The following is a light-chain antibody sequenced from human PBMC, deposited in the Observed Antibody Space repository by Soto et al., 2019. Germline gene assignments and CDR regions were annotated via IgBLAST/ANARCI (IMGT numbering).Light chain of an antibody. CDR1: NSDLGGYNY. J-gene: IGLJ2*01. CDR3: TSYTSSIDVV. CDR2: EVN. Sequence: QSALTQPASVSGSPGQSITISCTGTNSDLGGYNYVSRYQQHPGKAPKLIIYEVNNRPSGVSNRFSGSKSGNTASLTISGLQAEDEANYYCTSYTSSIDVVFGGGTKLTVL. V-gene: IGLV2-14*01.